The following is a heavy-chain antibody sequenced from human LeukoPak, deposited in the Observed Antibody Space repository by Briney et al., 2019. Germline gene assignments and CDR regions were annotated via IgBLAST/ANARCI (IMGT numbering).Heavy chain of an antibody. CDR1: GFTVSSNY. Sequence: PGGSLRLSCAASGFTVSSNYMSWVRQAPGKGLEWVSVIYSGGSTYYADSVKGRFTISRDNSKNTLYLQMNSLRAEDTAVYYCARGNNYYYYYYGMDVWGQGTTVTVSS. D-gene: IGHD1-20*01. CDR3: ARGNNYYYYYYGMDV. V-gene: IGHV3-53*01. J-gene: IGHJ6*02. CDR2: IYSGGST.